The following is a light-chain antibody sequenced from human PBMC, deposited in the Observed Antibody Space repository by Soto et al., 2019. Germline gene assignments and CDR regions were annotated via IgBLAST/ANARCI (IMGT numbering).Light chain of an antibody. J-gene: IGLJ2*01. CDR2: STN. CDR1: SSNIGSNT. CDR3: SAWDGSLNVVL. V-gene: IGLV1-44*01. Sequence: QSALTQPPSASGTPGQRVAISCSGSSSNIGSNTVNWYQQLPGSAPHLLIYSTNQRPSGVPGRFSGSKSGTSASLAISGLQSEDEADYYCSAWDGSLNVVLFGGGTKLTVL.